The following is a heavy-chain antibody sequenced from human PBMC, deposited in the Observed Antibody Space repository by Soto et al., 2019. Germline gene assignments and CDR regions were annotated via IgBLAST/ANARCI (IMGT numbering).Heavy chain of an antibody. Sequence: EVQLVESGGGLVQPGGSLRLSCAASGFTFSDHSMDWVRQAPGKGLEWVGRSRNKANSYSIEYAASVKGRFTISRDESKNSLYLQMNSLKTEDTAVYYCARFSGSYTRGLDYWGQGTLVTVSS. V-gene: IGHV3-72*01. D-gene: IGHD1-26*01. J-gene: IGHJ4*02. CDR1: GFTFSDHS. CDR2: SRNKANSYSI. CDR3: ARFSGSYTRGLDY.